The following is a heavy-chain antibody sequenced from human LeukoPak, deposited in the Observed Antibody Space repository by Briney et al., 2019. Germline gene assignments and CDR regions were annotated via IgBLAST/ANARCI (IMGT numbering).Heavy chain of an antibody. Sequence: GGSLRLSCAASGFTFSSYSMNWVRQAPGKGLEWVSYISSSSSTIYYADSVKGRFTISRDNAKNSLYLQMNSLRAEDTAVYYCATEYSGYDSALDYWGQGTLVTVSS. V-gene: IGHV3-48*01. CDR1: GFTFSSYS. CDR3: ATEYSGYDSALDY. J-gene: IGHJ4*02. D-gene: IGHD5-12*01. CDR2: ISSSSSTI.